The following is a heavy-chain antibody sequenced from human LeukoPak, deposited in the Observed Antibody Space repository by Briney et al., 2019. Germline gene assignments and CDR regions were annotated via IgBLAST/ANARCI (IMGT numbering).Heavy chain of an antibody. CDR2: ISGSGGST. D-gene: IGHD6-13*01. CDR1: GFTFSSYA. Sequence: GGSLRLSCAASGFTFSSYAMSWVRQAPGKGLEWVSAISGSGGSTYYADSVKGRFTISRDNSKNTLYLQMNSLRAEDTAVYYCAKASATKQQLVLYYFDYWGQGTLVTVSP. CDR3: AKASATKQQLVLYYFDY. J-gene: IGHJ4*02. V-gene: IGHV3-23*01.